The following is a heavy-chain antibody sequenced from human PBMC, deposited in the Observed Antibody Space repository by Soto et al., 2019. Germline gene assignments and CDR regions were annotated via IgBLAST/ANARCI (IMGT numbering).Heavy chain of an antibody. J-gene: IGHJ4*02. CDR3: AQPHGGPGFDY. CDR1: GCSISSSY. Sequence: QVQLQESGPGVVKPSETMSLTCTASGCSISSSYWNWIRQPPGKGLEWIGHIYNGESTNYNPPIQRRVTPAVDSSENQFSLKLGSVTAADRAVYYCAQPHGGPGFDYWGPGNLVTVSS. V-gene: IGHV4-59*01. CDR2: IYNGEST.